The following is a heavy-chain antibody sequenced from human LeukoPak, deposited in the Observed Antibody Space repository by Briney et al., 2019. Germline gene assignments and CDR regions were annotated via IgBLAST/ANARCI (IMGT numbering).Heavy chain of an antibody. V-gene: IGHV1-8*01. D-gene: IGHD2-2*01. CDR3: ARGIVVKPSANWFDP. J-gene: IGHJ5*02. CDR2: MNPNSGNT. Sequence: ASVKVSCKASGYTFTSYDINWVRQATGQGLEWMGWMNPNSGNTGYAQKFQGRVTMTRNTSISTAYMELSSLRFEDTAVYYCARGIVVKPSANWFDPWGQGTPVTVSS. CDR1: GYTFTSYD.